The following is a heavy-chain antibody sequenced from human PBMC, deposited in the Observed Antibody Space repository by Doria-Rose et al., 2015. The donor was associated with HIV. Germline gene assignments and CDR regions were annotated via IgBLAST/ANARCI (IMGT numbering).Heavy chain of an antibody. D-gene: IGHD3-3*01. CDR3: AKAPIIGPKYYCYMDV. CDR1: GFSFESYA. Sequence: VQLQESGGGLVQPGRSLRPSCVGSGFSFESYAMHWVRLAPGTGLEWVAGISWESGAKANADSVEGRFTISRDNAKKSVYLEMRSLRPEDTAFYYCAKAPIIGPKYYCYMDVWGKGTSVTVSS. V-gene: IGHV3-9*01. J-gene: IGHJ6*03. CDR2: ISWESGAK.